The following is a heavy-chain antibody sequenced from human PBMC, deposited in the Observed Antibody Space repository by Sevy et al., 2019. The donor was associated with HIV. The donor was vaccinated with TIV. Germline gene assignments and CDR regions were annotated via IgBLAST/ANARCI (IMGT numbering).Heavy chain of an antibody. Sequence: GGSLRLSCAASGFTFSSFNMNWVRQAPGKGLEWVSSISSTSGYIFYADSVKDRFTISRDNAKNSLYLQMNSLRAEDTAVYYCARAPGGYYFYYLDSWGQGTLVNVSS. CDR2: ISSTSGYI. J-gene: IGHJ4*02. CDR1: GFTFSSFN. V-gene: IGHV3-21*01. CDR3: ARAPGGYYFYYLDS. D-gene: IGHD3-22*01.